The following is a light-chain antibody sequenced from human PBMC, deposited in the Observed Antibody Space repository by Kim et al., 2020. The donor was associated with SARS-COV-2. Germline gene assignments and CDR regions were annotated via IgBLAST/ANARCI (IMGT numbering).Light chain of an antibody. CDR1: SSDVGGYNC. J-gene: IGLJ3*02. V-gene: IGLV2-14*03. CDR2: DVS. Sequence: GQSITSSCTGTSSDVGGYNCVSWYQQHPGKVPKLMIHDVSNRPSGISTRFSGSKSGNTATLTIFGLQAEDEADYYCSSYASSRTLVFGGGTKVTVL. CDR3: SSYASSRTLV.